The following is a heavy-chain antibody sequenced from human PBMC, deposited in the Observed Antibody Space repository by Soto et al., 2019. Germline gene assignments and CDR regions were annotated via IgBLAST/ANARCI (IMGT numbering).Heavy chain of an antibody. CDR3: VSYDFWSGYSDY. J-gene: IGHJ4*02. CDR1: GFTVSSNY. Sequence: EVQLVESGGGLVQPGGSLRLSCAVSGFTVSSNYMSWVRQAPGKGLVWVSIFYTGGSTYYSDSVNGRFTISRDNSKNTLYLQMNSLREEDTAVYYCVSYDFWSGYSDYWGQGTRVTVSS. D-gene: IGHD3-3*01. CDR2: FYTGGST. V-gene: IGHV3-66*01.